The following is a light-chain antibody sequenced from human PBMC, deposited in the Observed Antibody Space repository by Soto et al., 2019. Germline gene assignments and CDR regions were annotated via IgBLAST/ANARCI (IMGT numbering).Light chain of an antibody. J-gene: IGKJ1*01. CDR2: GAS. CDR3: QQYNDWPLT. CDR1: QSVSSSY. Sequence: EIVLTQSPGTLSLSPGERATLSCRASQSVSSSYLAWYQQKPGQAPRLLIYGASSRATGIPDRFSGSGSGTDFTLTISRLEPEDFAVYHCQQYNDWPLTFGQGTKVDIK. V-gene: IGKV3-20*01.